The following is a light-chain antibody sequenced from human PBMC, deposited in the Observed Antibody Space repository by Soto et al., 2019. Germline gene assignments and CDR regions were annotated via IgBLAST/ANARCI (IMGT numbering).Light chain of an antibody. CDR3: ASWDDSLSGVV. CDR1: SSNIGSNY. V-gene: IGLV1-47*01. Sequence: QTVVTEPPSASGTPGQSVTISCSGSSSNIGSNYVFWYQQLPGTAPKVLIYRNNQRPSGVPDRFSGSKSGTSASLAISGLRSEDDVDYYCASWDDSLSGVVFGGGTKLTVL. CDR2: RNN. J-gene: IGLJ2*01.